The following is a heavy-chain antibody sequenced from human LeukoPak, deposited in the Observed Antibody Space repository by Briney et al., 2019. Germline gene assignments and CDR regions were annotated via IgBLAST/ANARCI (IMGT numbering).Heavy chain of an antibody. CDR2: IYYNGGT. CDR1: GDSISSYY. V-gene: IGHV4-59*01. J-gene: IGHJ4*02. Sequence: PSETLSLTCTVSGDSISSYYWSWIRQPPGKGLEWIGYIYYNGGTNYNPSLKSRGTISIDTSKNQFSLKLSSVTAADTAVYYCARVGGSSFDYWGQGTLVTVSS. D-gene: IGHD6-6*01. CDR3: ARVGGSSFDY.